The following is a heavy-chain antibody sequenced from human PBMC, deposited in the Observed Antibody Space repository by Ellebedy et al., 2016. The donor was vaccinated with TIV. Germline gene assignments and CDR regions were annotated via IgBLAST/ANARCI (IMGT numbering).Heavy chain of an antibody. Sequence: GESLKISCAASGFTFSSYSMNWVRQAPGKGLEWVANIKQDGSEKYYVDSVKGRFTISRDNAKNSLYLQMNSLRAEDTAVYYCARVGYCSSTSCYSVGIDYWGQGTLVTVSS. J-gene: IGHJ4*02. CDR2: IKQDGSEK. CDR3: ARVGYCSSTSCYSVGIDY. V-gene: IGHV3-7*04. D-gene: IGHD2-2*01. CDR1: GFTFSSYS.